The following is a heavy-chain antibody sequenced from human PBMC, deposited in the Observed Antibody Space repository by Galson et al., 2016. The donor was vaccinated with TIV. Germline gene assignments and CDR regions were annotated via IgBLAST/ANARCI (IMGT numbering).Heavy chain of an antibody. V-gene: IGHV1-69*13. CDR3: ARSEYSYGKDYYYYYMDV. CDR1: GGTFSSYA. Sequence: SVKVSCKASGGTFSSYAISWVRQAPGQGLEWMGGIIPIFGTANYAQKFQGRVTITADESTSTAYMELSSLRSEDTAVFYCARSEYSYGKDYYYYYMDVWGQGTTFIVSS. D-gene: IGHD5-18*01. CDR2: IIPIFGTA. J-gene: IGHJ6*03.